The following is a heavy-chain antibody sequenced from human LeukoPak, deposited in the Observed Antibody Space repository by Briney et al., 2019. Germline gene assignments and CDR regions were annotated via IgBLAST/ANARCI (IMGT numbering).Heavy chain of an antibody. CDR2: INHSGST. CDR3: ARGNYYGSGSYPYYYYYYMDV. V-gene: IGHV4-34*01. D-gene: IGHD3-10*01. J-gene: IGHJ6*03. CDR1: GGSFSGYY. Sequence: PSETLSLTCAVYGGSFSGYYWSWIRQPPGKGLELIGVINHSGSTNYNPSLQSRVTLSVDPSKNQLSLKLSSVTAADTAVYYCARGNYYGSGSYPYYYYYYMDVWGKGTTVTVSS.